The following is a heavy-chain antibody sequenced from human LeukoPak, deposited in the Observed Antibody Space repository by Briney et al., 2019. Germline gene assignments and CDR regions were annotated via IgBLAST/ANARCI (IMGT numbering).Heavy chain of an antibody. D-gene: IGHD1-20*01. CDR3: ARHSLIGTTPFDY. V-gene: IGHV1-46*01. CDR2: INPSGGST. CDR1: GYTFISYY. Sequence: ASVNVACKASGYTFISYYIHWVRQAPGQGIEWMGVINPSGGSTAYAQQFQGRVTMTRDTSTSTVYMELSSLRSEDTAVYYCARHSLIGTTPFDYWGQGTLVTVSS. J-gene: IGHJ4*02.